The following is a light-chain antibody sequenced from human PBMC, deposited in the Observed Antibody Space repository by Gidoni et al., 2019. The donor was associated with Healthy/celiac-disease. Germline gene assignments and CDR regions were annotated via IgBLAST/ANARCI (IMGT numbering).Light chain of an antibody. CDR2: DNN. CDR3: GTWDSSLSADVV. J-gene: IGLJ2*01. Sequence: QSVLTQPPSVSAAPGQKATISCSGSSSNIGNNYVSWYQQLPGTAPKLLIYDNNKRPSGIPDRFSGSKSGTSATLGITGLQTGDEADYYCGTWDSSLSADVVFGGGTKLTVL. CDR1: SSNIGNNY. V-gene: IGLV1-51*01.